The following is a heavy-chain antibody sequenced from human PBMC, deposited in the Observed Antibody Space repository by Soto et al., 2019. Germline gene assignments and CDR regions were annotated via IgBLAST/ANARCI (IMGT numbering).Heavy chain of an antibody. CDR1: GFTFSSYA. Sequence: EVQLLESGGGLVQPGGSLRLSCAASGFTFSSYAMSWVRQAPGKGLEWVSAISGSGGSTYYADSVKGRFTISRDNSKNTLHLQMNSLRAEDTAVYYSAKDRHNWKFLNWFDPWGQGTLVTVSS. CDR2: ISGSGGST. D-gene: IGHD1-20*01. J-gene: IGHJ5*02. CDR3: AKDRHNWKFLNWFDP. V-gene: IGHV3-23*01.